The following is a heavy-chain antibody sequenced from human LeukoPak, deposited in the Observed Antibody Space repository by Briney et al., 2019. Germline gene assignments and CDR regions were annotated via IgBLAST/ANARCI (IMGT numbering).Heavy chain of an antibody. CDR2: VSDSGGST. CDR1: GFTFSSYA. Sequence: GGSLRLSCAASGFTFSSYAMSWVRQAPGKGLEWVSGVSDSGGSTYYADSVKGRFTISRENSKNTLYLQMNSLRADDTAVYYCAKSIAAAATYYYYGMDVWGQGTTATVSS. CDR3: AKSIAAAATYYYYGMDV. J-gene: IGHJ6*02. D-gene: IGHD6-13*01. V-gene: IGHV3-23*01.